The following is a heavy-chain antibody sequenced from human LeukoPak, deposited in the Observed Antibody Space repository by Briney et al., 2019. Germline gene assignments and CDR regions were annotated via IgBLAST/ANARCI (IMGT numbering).Heavy chain of an antibody. CDR3: ARDRYYDSSPLTFDI. Sequence: PGGSLRLSCAASGFTVSSNYMSWVRQAPGKGLEWVSVIYSGGSTYYADSVKGRFTISRDNSKNTLYLQMNSLRAEDTAVYYCARDRYYDSSPLTFDIWGQGTMVTVSS. V-gene: IGHV3-53*01. J-gene: IGHJ3*02. D-gene: IGHD3-22*01. CDR1: GFTVSSNY. CDR2: IYSGGST.